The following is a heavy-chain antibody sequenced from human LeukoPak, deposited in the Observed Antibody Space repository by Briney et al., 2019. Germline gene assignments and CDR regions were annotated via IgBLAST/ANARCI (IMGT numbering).Heavy chain of an antibody. J-gene: IGHJ4*02. Sequence: GGSLRLSCAASGFTFSGSAMHGVRQASGKGLEWVGRIRSKANSYATAYAASEKGRFTISRDDSKNTAYLQMNSMKTEATAVYYCTRQGGDWNVYWGQGTLVTVSS. D-gene: IGHD1-1*01. V-gene: IGHV3-73*01. CDR1: GFTFSGSA. CDR3: TRQGGDWNVY. CDR2: IRSKANSYAT.